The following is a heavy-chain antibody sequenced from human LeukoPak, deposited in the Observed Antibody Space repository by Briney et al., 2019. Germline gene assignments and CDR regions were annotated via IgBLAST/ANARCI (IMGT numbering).Heavy chain of an antibody. CDR3: AREAIAAPYPDY. D-gene: IGHD6-13*01. CDR2: IYTSGST. J-gene: IGHJ4*02. Sequence: SETLSLTCTVSGDSISYYYWTWIRQPAGKGLEWIGRIYTSGSTSYNPSLESRVTMSVDTSKNQFSLKLSSVTAADTAVYYCAREAIAAPYPDYWGRGTLVTVSS. V-gene: IGHV4-4*07. CDR1: GDSISYYY.